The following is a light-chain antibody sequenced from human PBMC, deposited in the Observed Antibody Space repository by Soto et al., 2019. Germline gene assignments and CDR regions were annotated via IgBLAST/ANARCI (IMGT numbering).Light chain of an antibody. CDR2: TNN. J-gene: IGLJ3*02. V-gene: IGLV1-44*01. CDR3: AAWDDSLWV. Sequence: QSALTQPPSASGTPGQRVTISCSGSSSNIGTHSVNWYQQIPGTAPKLLIYTNNQRPSGVPDRFSGSKSGTSASLAISGLRSEDEADYYCAAWDDSLWVFGGGTKLTVL. CDR1: SSNIGTHS.